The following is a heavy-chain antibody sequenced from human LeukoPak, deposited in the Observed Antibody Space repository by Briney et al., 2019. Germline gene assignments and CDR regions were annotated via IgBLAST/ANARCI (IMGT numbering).Heavy chain of an antibody. CDR3: ARLMVTAQNAMDV. V-gene: IGHV3-23*01. CDR1: GFTFSSYA. J-gene: IGHJ6*02. Sequence: GGSLRLSCTASGFTFSSYAMRWVHQDPGKGLEWVSAISGSGGTTYYADSVKGRFTISRDNSKNTLYLQMNSLRVEDTAIYYCARLMVTAQNAMDVWGQGTTVTVSS. CDR2: ISGSGGTT. D-gene: IGHD2-21*02.